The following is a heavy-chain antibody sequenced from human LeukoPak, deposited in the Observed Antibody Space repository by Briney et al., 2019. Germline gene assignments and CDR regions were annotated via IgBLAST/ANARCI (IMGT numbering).Heavy chain of an antibody. CDR2: ISSSSSTM. J-gene: IGHJ4*02. D-gene: IGHD3-22*01. V-gene: IGHV3-48*01. Sequence: GSLRLSCAASGFTFSTYSMNWVRQAPGKGLEWVSYISSSSSTMYYADSVKGRFTISRDNSKNTLFLQMNRLRAEDTPVYYCAKDRGPYTSGYYGHWGQGTLVTVSS. CDR1: GFTFSTYS. CDR3: AKDRGPYTSGYYGH.